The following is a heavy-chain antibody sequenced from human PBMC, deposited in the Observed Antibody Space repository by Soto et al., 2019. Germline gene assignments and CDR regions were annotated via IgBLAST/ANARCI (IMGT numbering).Heavy chain of an antibody. J-gene: IGHJ4*02. CDR1: GFTFSNYD. CDR2: ISGRGSST. Sequence: EVQLLNSGGGLVQPGGSLRLSCAASGFTFSNYDMNWVRQAPGKGLEWVSAISGRGSSTYYADSVKGRFTISRDDSKNTAYLQMNSLRAEDTAVYYCAKGSIVAGAIRYDLDYWGQGTLVIVSS. V-gene: IGHV3-23*01. D-gene: IGHD2-2*01. CDR3: AKGSIVAGAIRYDLDY.